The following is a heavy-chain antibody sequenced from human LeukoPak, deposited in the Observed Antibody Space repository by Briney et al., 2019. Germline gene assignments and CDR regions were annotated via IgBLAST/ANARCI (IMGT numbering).Heavy chain of an antibody. J-gene: IGHJ6*02. CDR1: GFTFSSYA. CDR2: ISGSGENT. Sequence: GGSLRLSCAASGFTFSSYAMGWVRQAPGKGLEWVSTISGSGENTYYADSVKGRFTISRDNSKNTLFLQMNSLRAEDTAEYYCARGFTSTVVRMDVWGQGTTVTVSS. D-gene: IGHD4-11*01. CDR3: ARGFTSTVVRMDV. V-gene: IGHV3-23*01.